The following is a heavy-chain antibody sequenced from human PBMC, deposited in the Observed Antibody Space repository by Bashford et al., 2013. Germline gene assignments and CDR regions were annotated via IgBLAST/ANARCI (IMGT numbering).Heavy chain of an antibody. Sequence: SETLSLTCTVSGGSISSYYWSWIRQPPGKGAGVDWLYLLQWEHELQPSLKSRVTMSVDTSNNQFSLRLRSVTAADTAVYYCARGLVAVYTSPYYFDYWGHGTLVTVSS. D-gene: IGHD3-22*01. V-gene: IGHV4-59*01. CDR1: GGSISSYY. CDR3: ARGLVAVYTSPYYFDY. CDR2: LLQWEH. J-gene: IGHJ4*01.